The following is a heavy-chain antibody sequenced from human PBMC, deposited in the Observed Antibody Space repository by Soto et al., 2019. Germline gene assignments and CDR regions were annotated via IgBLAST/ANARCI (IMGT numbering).Heavy chain of an antibody. Sequence: PSETLSLTCTVSGGSISSGNYYWSWIRQHPGKGLEWIGYIYYSGSTYYNPSLKSRVTISVDTSKNQSSLKLSSVTAADTAVYYCARENRGTVTSFDYWGQGTLVTVS. V-gene: IGHV4-30-4*01. J-gene: IGHJ4*02. CDR1: GGSISSGNYY. D-gene: IGHD4-17*01. CDR2: IYYSGST. CDR3: ARENRGTVTSFDY.